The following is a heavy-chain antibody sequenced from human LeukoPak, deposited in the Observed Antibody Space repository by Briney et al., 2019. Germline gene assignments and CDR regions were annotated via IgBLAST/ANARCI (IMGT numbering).Heavy chain of an antibody. CDR1: GGSISNGNYY. CDR2: IYYSGIT. D-gene: IGHD3-9*01. CDR3: ASARNYDVLTGYFLDY. V-gene: IGHV4-39*01. J-gene: IGHJ4*02. Sequence: SETLSLTCIVSGGSISNGNYYWVWIRQPPGKGLEWIGSIYYSGITYYNPSLKSRITISVDTAKNQFSLKLSSVTAADTAVYYCASARNYDVLTGYFLDYWGQEALVTVSS.